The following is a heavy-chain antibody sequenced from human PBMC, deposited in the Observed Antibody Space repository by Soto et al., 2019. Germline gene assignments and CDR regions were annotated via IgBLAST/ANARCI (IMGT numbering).Heavy chain of an antibody. Sequence: GGSLRLSCAASGFTFSTYAVNWLRQATGQGLEWLSYISSSSATIHYADSVKGRFTISRYNGKNSLFLQMDILRDEETAVYYCARGGLLNPAKLSFDYCVRGTLATVSS. CDR2: ISSSSATI. J-gene: IGHJ4*02. CDR1: GFTFSTYA. D-gene: IGHD3-10*01. CDR3: ARGGLLNPAKLSFDY. V-gene: IGHV3-48*02.